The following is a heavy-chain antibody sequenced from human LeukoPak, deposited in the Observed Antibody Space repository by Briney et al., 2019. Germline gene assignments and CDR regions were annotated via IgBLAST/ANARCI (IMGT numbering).Heavy chain of an antibody. CDR1: GFTFSSYG. CDR2: IWYDGSNK. CDR3: AREFREGSGWYRIDY. J-gene: IGHJ4*02. Sequence: PGGSLRLSCAASGFTFSSYGMHWVRQAPGKGLEWVAVIWYDGSNKYYADSVKGRFTISRDNSKNTLYLQMNSLRAEDTAVYYCAREFREGSGWYRIDYWGQGTLVTVSS. D-gene: IGHD6-19*01. V-gene: IGHV3-33*01.